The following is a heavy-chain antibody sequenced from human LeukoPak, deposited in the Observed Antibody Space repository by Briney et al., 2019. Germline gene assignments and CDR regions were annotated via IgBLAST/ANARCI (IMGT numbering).Heavy chain of an antibody. CDR3: ARELEGGYYYYFDY. V-gene: IGHV1-2*02. Sequence: ASVKVSCKASGYTFTGYYMHWVRQAPGQGLEWMGWINPNSGGTNYAQKFQGRVTMTWDTSISTAYMELSRLRSDDTAVYYCARELEGGYYYYFDYWGQGTLVTVSS. CDR2: INPNSGGT. CDR1: GYTFTGYY. J-gene: IGHJ4*02. D-gene: IGHD3-22*01.